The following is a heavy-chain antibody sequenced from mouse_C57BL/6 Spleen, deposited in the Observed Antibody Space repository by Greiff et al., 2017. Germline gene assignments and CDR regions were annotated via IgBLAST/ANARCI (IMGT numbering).Heavy chain of an antibody. D-gene: IGHD2-12*01. CDR2: IWSGGST. CDR3: ARIYDVDYYYAMDY. CDR1: GFSLTSYG. Sequence: QVQLKESGPGLVQPSQSLSITCTVSGFSLTSYGVHWVRQSPGKGLEWLGVIWSGGSTDYNAAFISRLSISKDNSKSQVFFKMNSLQADDTAIYYCARIYDVDYYYAMDYWGQGTSVTVSS. J-gene: IGHJ4*01. V-gene: IGHV2-2*01.